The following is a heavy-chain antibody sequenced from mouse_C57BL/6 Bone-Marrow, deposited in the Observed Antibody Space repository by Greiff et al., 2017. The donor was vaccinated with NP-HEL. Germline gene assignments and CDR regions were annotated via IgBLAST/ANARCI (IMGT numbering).Heavy chain of an antibody. D-gene: IGHD1-1*01. CDR2: IYPGSGNT. J-gene: IGHJ1*03. CDR3: ARSDYGSSYLYWYFDV. Sequence: QVQLQQSGAELVRPGASVKLSCKASGYTFTDYYINWVKQRPGQGLEWIARIYPGSGNTYYNEKFKGKATLTAEKSSSTAYMQLSSLTSEDSAVYFCARSDYGSSYLYWYFDVWGTGTTVTVSS. CDR1: GYTFTDYY. V-gene: IGHV1-76*01.